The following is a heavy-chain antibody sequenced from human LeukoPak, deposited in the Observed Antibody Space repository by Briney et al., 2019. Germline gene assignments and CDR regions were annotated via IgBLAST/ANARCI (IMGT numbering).Heavy chain of an antibody. V-gene: IGHV1-69*04. Sequence: SVKVSCKASGGTFSSYAISWVRQAPGQGLEWMGRIIPILGIANYAQKFQGRVTITADKSTSTAYMELSSLRSEDTAVYYCATRGYSYGYEDYWGQGTLVTVSS. CDR3: ATRGYSYGYEDY. CDR2: IIPILGIA. CDR1: GGTFSSYA. D-gene: IGHD5-18*01. J-gene: IGHJ4*02.